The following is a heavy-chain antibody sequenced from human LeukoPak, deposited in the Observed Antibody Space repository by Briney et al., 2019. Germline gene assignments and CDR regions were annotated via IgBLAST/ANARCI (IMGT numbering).Heavy chain of an antibody. CDR2: INPKSGGT. V-gene: IGHV1-2*02. J-gene: IGHJ4*02. Sequence: ASVKVSCKASGYTFTGYSMHWVRQAPGQGPEWMGLINPKSGGTNYAQKFQGRVPMTRDTSISTAYMELSRMRSDDTAGYKCARAPAKEQFDYWGQGTVVPVSS. CDR3: ARAPAKEQFDY. CDR1: GYTFTGYS. D-gene: IGHD1-26*01.